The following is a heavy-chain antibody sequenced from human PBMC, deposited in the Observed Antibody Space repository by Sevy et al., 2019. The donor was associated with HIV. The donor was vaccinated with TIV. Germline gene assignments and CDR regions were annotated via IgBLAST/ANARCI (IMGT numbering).Heavy chain of an antibody. CDR1: GFTFSSYS. J-gene: IGHJ3*02. D-gene: IGHD2-21*02. Sequence: GGSLRLSCAASGFTFSSYSMNWVRQAPGKGLEWVSSISSSSSYIYYADSVKGRFTISRDNAKNSLYLQMNSLRAEDTAVYYCARGGIRGDHDTFDIWGQGTMVTVSS. CDR3: ARGGIRGDHDTFDI. CDR2: ISSSSSYI. V-gene: IGHV3-21*01.